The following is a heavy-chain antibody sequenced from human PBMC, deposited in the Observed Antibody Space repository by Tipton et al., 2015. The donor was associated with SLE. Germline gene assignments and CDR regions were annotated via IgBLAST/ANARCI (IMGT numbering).Heavy chain of an antibody. V-gene: IGHV3-21*01. Sequence: GSLRLSCAASGFTFSSYSMNWVRQAPGKGLEWVSSISSSSSYIYYADSVKGRFTISRDNSKNTLYLQMNSLRAEDTAVYYCARDLGGPDAFDIWGQGTMVTVSS. J-gene: IGHJ3*02. CDR2: ISSSSSYI. CDR1: GFTFSSYS. D-gene: IGHD3-16*01. CDR3: ARDLGGPDAFDI.